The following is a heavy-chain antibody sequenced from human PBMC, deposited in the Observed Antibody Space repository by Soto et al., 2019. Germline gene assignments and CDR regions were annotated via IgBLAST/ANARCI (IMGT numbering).Heavy chain of an antibody. Sequence: SETLSLTCTVSGGSNIRDGYYWSWIRQHPGKGLEWIAYISYSGSSYSNPSLKSRVTISADTSKNQFSLRLTSVTAADTAVYFCARATPTGSADFWGQGTLVTVSS. V-gene: IGHV4-31*03. J-gene: IGHJ4*02. D-gene: IGHD1-1*01. CDR2: ISYSGSS. CDR1: GGSNIRDGYY. CDR3: ARATPTGSADF.